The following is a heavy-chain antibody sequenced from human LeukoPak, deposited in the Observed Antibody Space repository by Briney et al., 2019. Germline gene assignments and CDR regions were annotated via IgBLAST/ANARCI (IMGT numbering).Heavy chain of an antibody. CDR3: ARAPSEVGGYYPEYFRH. V-gene: IGHV3-74*01. D-gene: IGHD3-3*01. CDR2: IKSDGKT. CDR1: GFTFSRYW. Sequence: GGSLRLSCEASGFTFSRYWMHWVRQAPGKGLVWVSRIKSDGKTNYADSVKGRFTISSDNAKNTVSLQMNSLRADDTGVYYCARAPSEVGGYYPEYFRHWGQGTLVTVSS. J-gene: IGHJ1*01.